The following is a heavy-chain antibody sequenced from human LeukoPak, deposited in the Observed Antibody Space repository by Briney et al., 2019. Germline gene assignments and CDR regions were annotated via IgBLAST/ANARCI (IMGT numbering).Heavy chain of an antibody. V-gene: IGHV4-59*08. J-gene: IGHJ5*02. CDR2: IYYTGST. Sequence: SETLSLTCTVSGGSITGSYWSWIRQPPGKGLEWIGYIYYTGSTNYNPSLKSRVTISVDTSKNQFSLKLSSVTAADTAVYYCASLGSHNWFDPWGQGALVTVSS. D-gene: IGHD2-15*01. CDR1: GGSITGSY. CDR3: ASLGSHNWFDP.